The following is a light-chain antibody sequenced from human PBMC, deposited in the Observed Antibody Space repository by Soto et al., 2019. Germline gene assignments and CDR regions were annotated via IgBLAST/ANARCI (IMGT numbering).Light chain of an antibody. V-gene: IGKV3-15*01. J-gene: IGKJ1*01. CDR2: GAS. CDR3: LQHNTYPRT. Sequence: VMTQAPATLSVSPGERATLSCRASQTINNNIAWYQLKDGQVPRLLIYGASTSATGIPARFSGSGSGTEFPLTISSLQPEDFATYYCLQHNTYPRTFGQGTKVDIK. CDR1: QTINNN.